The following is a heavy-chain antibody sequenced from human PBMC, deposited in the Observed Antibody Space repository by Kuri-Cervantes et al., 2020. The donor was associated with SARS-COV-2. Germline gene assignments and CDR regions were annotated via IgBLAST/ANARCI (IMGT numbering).Heavy chain of an antibody. CDR1: GDSVSSSSSA. V-gene: IGHV6-1*01. Sequence: SETLSLTCVISGDSVSSSSSAWNWIRQSPSRGLEWLGRAYYRSKWYIDYAVSVKGRITINPDTSKNQFSLQLNSVTPEDTAVYYCSRSPGSDYEGFFDSWGQGTLVTVSS. CDR3: SRSPGSDYEGFFDS. D-gene: IGHD1-26*01. J-gene: IGHJ4*02. CDR2: AYYRSKWYI.